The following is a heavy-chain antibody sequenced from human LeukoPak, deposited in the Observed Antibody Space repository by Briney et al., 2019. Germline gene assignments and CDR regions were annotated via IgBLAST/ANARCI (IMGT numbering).Heavy chain of an antibody. V-gene: IGHV4-59*01. J-gene: IGHJ4*02. CDR1: GDSIRSDY. CDR2: IYYTGST. CDR3: ARVYSGPNCGGDCYWRFDS. D-gene: IGHD2-21*02. Sequence: KTSETLSLTCTVSGDSIRSDYWSWIRQPPGKGLEWIGYIYYTGSTKYNPSLESRVNILLDTPKNQFSLKVTSATAADTAIYYCARVYSGPNCGGDCYWRFDSWGQGILVTVSS.